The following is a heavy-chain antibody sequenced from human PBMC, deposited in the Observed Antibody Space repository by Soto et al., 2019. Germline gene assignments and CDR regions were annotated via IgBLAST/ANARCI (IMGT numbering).Heavy chain of an antibody. D-gene: IGHD2-2*02. CDR3: ASGTGNYCHNISCYIWFDA. V-gene: IGHV1-2*02. Sequence: ASVKVSCKASGYTFIGYYMHWVRQAPGQGLEWMGWINPKRGGTNYAQKFQGRVTMTRDTSIRTAYMELSRLRSDDTAVYYCASGTGNYCHNISCYIWFDAWGQGTLVTVSS. CDR2: INPKRGGT. CDR1: GYTFIGYY. J-gene: IGHJ5*02.